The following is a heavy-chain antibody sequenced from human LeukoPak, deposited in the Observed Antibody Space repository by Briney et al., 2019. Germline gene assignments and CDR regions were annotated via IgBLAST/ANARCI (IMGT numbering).Heavy chain of an antibody. Sequence: GESLKISCKGSGYSFTSYWIGWVRQMPGKGLEWMGIIYPGDSDTRYSPSFQGQVTISADKSISTAYLQWSSLKASDTAMYCCARVTYYYDSSGYYYPYYFDYWGQGTLVTVSS. CDR1: GYSFTSYW. CDR3: ARVTYYYDSSGYYYPYYFDY. D-gene: IGHD3-22*01. J-gene: IGHJ4*02. CDR2: IYPGDSDT. V-gene: IGHV5-51*01.